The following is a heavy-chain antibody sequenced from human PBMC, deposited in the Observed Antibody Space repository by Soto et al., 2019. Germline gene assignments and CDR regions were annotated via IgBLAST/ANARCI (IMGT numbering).Heavy chain of an antibody. D-gene: IGHD5-18*01. Sequence: GGSLRLSCAASGFTFSSYGMHWVRQAPGKGLEWVAVISYDGSNKYYADSVKGRFTISRDNSKNTLYLQMNSLRAEDTAVYYCASEDTAMATDHYGMDVWGQGTTVTVSS. V-gene: IGHV3-30*03. CDR2: ISYDGSNK. CDR1: GFTFSSYG. J-gene: IGHJ6*02. CDR3: ASEDTAMATDHYGMDV.